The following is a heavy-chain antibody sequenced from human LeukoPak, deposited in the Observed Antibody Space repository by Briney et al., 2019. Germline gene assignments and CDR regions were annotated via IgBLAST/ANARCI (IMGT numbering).Heavy chain of an antibody. J-gene: IGHJ4*02. CDR1: GFTFNDYA. V-gene: IGHV3-7*01. CDR2: IKRDGSVK. CDR3: ARIDSSGYTFDS. D-gene: IGHD3-22*01. Sequence: GGSLRLSCAASGFTFNDYAMNWVRQAPGKGLEWVANIKRDGSVKNYLDSVKGRFTISRDNAKNSLYLQMNSLRAEDTAVYYCARIDSSGYTFDSWGQGTLVTVSS.